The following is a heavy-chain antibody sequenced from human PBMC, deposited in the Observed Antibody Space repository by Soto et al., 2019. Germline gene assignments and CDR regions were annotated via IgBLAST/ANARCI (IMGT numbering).Heavy chain of an antibody. CDR3: ATDSRADPYGMDV. V-gene: IGHV1-24*01. Sequence: ASVKVSCKVSGYTLTELSMHWVRQAPGKGLEWMGGFDPEDGETIHAQKFQGRVTMTEDTSTDTAYMELSSLGSEDTAVYYCATDSRADPYGMDVWGQGTTVTVSS. CDR2: FDPEDGET. D-gene: IGHD6-19*01. J-gene: IGHJ6*02. CDR1: GYTLTELS.